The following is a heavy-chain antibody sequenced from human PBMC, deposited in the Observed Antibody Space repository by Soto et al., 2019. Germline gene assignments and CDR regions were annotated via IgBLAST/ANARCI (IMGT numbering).Heavy chain of an antibody. CDR1: GYSISSGYY. J-gene: IGHJ6*02. V-gene: IGHV4-38-2*01. CDR3: ARVSPSGDVDS. D-gene: IGHD3-10*01. Sequence: PSETLSLTCAVSGYSISSGYYWGWIRQPPGKGLEWIANIYLSGSTYYNPSLRSRVTISVDTSKNQFSLNLSSVAATDTAVYYCARVSPSGDVDSWGQGTTVTVSS. CDR2: IYLSGST.